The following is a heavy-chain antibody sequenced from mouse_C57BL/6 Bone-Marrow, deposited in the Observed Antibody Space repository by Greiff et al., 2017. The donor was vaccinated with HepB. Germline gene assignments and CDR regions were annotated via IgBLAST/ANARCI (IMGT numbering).Heavy chain of an antibody. CDR2: ISDGGSYT. CDR3: AITTEVATGGALDY. D-gene: IGHD1-1*01. J-gene: IGHJ4*01. Sequence: VQLKESGGGLVKPGGSLKLSCAASGFTFSSYAMSWVRQTPEKRLEWVATISDGGSYTYYPDNVKGRYTISRDNAKNNLYLQLINLKSEDTAMYYCAITTEVATGGALDYGCQGTSVTVSS. CDR1: GFTFSSYA. V-gene: IGHV5-4*01.